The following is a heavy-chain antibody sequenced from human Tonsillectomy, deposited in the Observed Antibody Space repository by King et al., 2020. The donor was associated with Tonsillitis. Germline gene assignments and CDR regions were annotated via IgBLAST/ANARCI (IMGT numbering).Heavy chain of an antibody. CDR2: IVGSGGNT. Sequence: VQLVESGGGLVQPGGSLRLSCAASGFTFRNYDMTWVRQAPGKGLEWVSVIVGSGGNTNYADSVKGRFTISRDNPKNILYLQMNSLRAEDTAVYYCAKTQYDSSGGFDSWGQGTLVIVSS. CDR1: GFTFRNYD. D-gene: IGHD3-22*01. V-gene: IGHV3-23*04. CDR3: AKTQYDSSGGFDS. J-gene: IGHJ4*02.